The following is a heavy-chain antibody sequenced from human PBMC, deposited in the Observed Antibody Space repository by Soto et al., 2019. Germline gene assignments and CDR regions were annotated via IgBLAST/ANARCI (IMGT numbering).Heavy chain of an antibody. Sequence: EVQLMESGGALVQPGGSLRLSCVASGFSFSSHSVTWVRQAPGKGPEWVSTISGSGGHIYYVDSVKGRFTISRDNSKNPLYLQMNSLGAEDTALYYCAKSHLGDMAPFAYWGQGTLVTVSS. CDR3: AKSHLGDMAPFAY. CDR1: GFSFSSHS. J-gene: IGHJ4*02. CDR2: ISGSGGHI. V-gene: IGHV3-23*01. D-gene: IGHD2-15*01.